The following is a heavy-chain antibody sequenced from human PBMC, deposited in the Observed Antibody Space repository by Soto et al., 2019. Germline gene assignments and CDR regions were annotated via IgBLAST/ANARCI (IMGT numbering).Heavy chain of an antibody. CDR2: ISYDGSNK. V-gene: IGHV3-30*18. D-gene: IGHD5-12*01. Sequence: PGGSLRLSCAASGFSFSSYGMHWVRQAPGKGLEWVAVISYDGSNKYYADSVKGRFTISRDNSKNTLYLQMNSLRAEDTAVYYCAKNSAATIRVGYDYWGQGTLVTVSS. CDR3: AKNSAATIRVGYDY. CDR1: GFSFSSYG. J-gene: IGHJ4*02.